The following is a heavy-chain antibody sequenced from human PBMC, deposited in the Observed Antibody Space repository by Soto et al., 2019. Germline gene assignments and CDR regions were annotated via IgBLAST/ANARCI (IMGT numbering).Heavy chain of an antibody. CDR3: ASAGGLGAVAADY. D-gene: IGHD6-19*01. J-gene: IGHJ4*02. CDR2: IYHSGST. V-gene: IGHV4-30-2*01. Sequence: QLQLQESGSGLVKPSQTLSLTCAVSGGSISSGGYSWSWIRQPPGKGLEWIGYIYHSGSTYYNPSHNRRVPKSVKRSKNQFSLKLSSVTAADTAVYYCASAGGLGAVAADYWGQGTLVTVSS. CDR1: GGSISSGGYS.